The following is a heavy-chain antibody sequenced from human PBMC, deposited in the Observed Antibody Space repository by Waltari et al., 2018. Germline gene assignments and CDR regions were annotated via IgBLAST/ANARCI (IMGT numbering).Heavy chain of an antibody. D-gene: IGHD6-13*01. CDR1: GGSISSSSSY. CDR3: VRDKSSSWYRDFDY. J-gene: IGHJ4*02. CDR2: IYYSGST. V-gene: IGHV4-39*07. Sequence: LQLQESGPGLVKPSETLSLTCTVSGGSISSSSSYWGWIRPPPGKGLEWIGSIYYSGSTYYNPSLKSRVTISVDTSKNQFSLKLSSVTAADTAVYYCVRDKSSSWYRDFDYWGQGTLVTVSS.